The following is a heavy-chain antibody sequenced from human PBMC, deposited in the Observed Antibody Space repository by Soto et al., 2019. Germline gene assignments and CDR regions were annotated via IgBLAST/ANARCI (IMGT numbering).Heavy chain of an antibody. D-gene: IGHD1-7*01. J-gene: IGHJ4*02. CDR2: IYYSGST. CDR1: GGSISSSSYY. Sequence: LETLSLTCTVSGGSISSSSYYWGWIRQPPGKGLEWIGSIYYSGSTYYNPSLKSRVTISVDTSKNRFSLKLNSVTAADTAVYYCASDHRWGTDVEYWGQGTLVTVSS. CDR3: ASDHRWGTDVEY. V-gene: IGHV4-39*01.